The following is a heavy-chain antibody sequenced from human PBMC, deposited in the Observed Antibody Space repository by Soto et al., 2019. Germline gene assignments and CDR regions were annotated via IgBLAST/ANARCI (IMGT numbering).Heavy chain of an antibody. CDR3: ARDKITGLFDY. D-gene: IGHD2-8*02. V-gene: IGHV4-34*01. Sequence: QVQLQQWGAGLLKPSETLSLTCAVYGGSFSGYYWTWIRQPPGTGLEWIGEINHSGSTNYNPSLNTRLTLSVDTSPTPFSLKLTSVTAAYTALYYCARDKITGLFDYWGQGPLVTVSS. J-gene: IGHJ4*02. CDR2: INHSGST. CDR1: GGSFSGYY.